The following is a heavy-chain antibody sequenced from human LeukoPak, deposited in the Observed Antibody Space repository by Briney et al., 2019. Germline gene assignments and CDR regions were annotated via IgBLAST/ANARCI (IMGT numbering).Heavy chain of an antibody. Sequence: GGSLRLSCAASGFTFNRYTIHWVRQAPGKGLEWVAVMSYDGTRSYYADSVKGRFTISRDNSKDTLFLQMNSLRAEDTAIYYCARAVGPYDYWGQGTPVTVSS. CDR1: GFTFNRYT. J-gene: IGHJ4*02. D-gene: IGHD3-10*01. V-gene: IGHV3-30-3*01. CDR2: MSYDGTRS. CDR3: ARAVGPYDY.